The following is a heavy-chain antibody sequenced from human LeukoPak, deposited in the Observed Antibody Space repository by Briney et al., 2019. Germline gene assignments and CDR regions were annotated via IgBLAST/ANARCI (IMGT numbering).Heavy chain of an antibody. CDR2: IKHDGSEN. Sequence: PGGSLRLSCTASGFTFGNYWMRWVRQAPGKGLEWVANIKHDGSENYYADSVKGRFSIFRDNAKTSVYLQLNSLRGEDTAVYFCAREIRPRNYEESTGYFNYWGQGTLDTVSS. CDR1: GFTFGNYW. J-gene: IGHJ4*02. CDR3: AREIRPRNYEESTGYFNY. V-gene: IGHV3-7*03. D-gene: IGHD3-22*01.